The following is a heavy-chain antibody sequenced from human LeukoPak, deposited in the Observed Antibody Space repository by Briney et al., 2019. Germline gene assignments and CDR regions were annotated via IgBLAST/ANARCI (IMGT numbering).Heavy chain of an antibody. CDR2: ISGSGGST. CDR3: AKDIVVVPAGGTALDI. Sequence: GGSLRLSCAASGFTFSSYAMSWVRQAPGKGLEWVSAISGSGGSTYYADSVKGRFTISRDNSKNTLYLQMNSLRAEDTALYYCAKDIVVVPAGGTALDIWGQGTMVTVSS. V-gene: IGHV3-23*01. CDR1: GFTFSSYA. J-gene: IGHJ3*02. D-gene: IGHD2-2*01.